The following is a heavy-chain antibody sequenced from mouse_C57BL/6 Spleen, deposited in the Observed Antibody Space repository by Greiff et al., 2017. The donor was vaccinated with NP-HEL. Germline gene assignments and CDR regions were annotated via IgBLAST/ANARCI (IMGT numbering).Heavy chain of an antibody. CDR2: INPNNGGT. CDR1: GYTFTDYN. CDR3: ARSTMITTGPYYYAMDY. J-gene: IGHJ4*01. Sequence: EVQLQQSGPELVKPGASVKMSCKASGYTFTDYNMHWVKQSHGKSLEWIGYINPNNGGTSYNQKFKGKATLTVNKSSSTAYMELRSLTSEDSAVYYCARSTMITTGPYYYAMDYWGQGTSVTVSS. D-gene: IGHD2-4*01. V-gene: IGHV1-22*01.